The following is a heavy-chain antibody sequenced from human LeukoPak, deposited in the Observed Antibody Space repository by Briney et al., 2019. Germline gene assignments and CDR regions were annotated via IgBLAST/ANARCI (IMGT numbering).Heavy chain of an antibody. D-gene: IGHD1-26*01. Sequence: PGGSLRLSCAASGFTFSSYAMSWVRQAPGKGLEWVSAISGSGGSTYYADSVKGRFTISRDNSKNTLYLQMNSLRAEDTAVYYCAKDGRVQWELLGGYDYWGQGTLVTVSS. V-gene: IGHV3-23*01. CDR1: GFTFSSYA. CDR3: AKDGRVQWELLGGYDY. CDR2: ISGSGGST. J-gene: IGHJ4*02.